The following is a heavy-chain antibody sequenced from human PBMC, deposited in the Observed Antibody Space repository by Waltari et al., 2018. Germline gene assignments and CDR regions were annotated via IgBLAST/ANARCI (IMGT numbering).Heavy chain of an antibody. CDR3: ARGGWGFYLDL. V-gene: IGHV3-21*01. Sequence: DVQLMESGGGLVKPGGSLRLSCAASGFTFSSYNMNWVRQAPGKGLEWVSSSSTTGGYIHYADSVKGRFTIARDNAKSSLYLQMNSLRDEDTAVYYCARGGWGFYLDLWGQGALVTVSS. D-gene: IGHD7-27*01. CDR1: GFTFSSYN. J-gene: IGHJ5*02. CDR2: SSTTGGYI.